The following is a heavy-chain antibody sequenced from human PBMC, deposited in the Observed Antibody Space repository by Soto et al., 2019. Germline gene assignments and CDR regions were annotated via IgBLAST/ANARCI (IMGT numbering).Heavy chain of an antibody. D-gene: IGHD2-15*01. CDR2: ISSSSTYT. V-gene: IGHV3-21*01. CDR1: GFTFSTST. Sequence: GALRLSCAASGFTFSTSTMNWVRHSPVHGLDWVSSISSSSTYTYYAASVKGRFTISRDNAKNSLYLQMNSLRAEDTAVYYCARVGSPGYCSGGYCPPPDYWGQGTLVTVSS. CDR3: ARVGSPGYCSGGYCPPPDY. J-gene: IGHJ4*02.